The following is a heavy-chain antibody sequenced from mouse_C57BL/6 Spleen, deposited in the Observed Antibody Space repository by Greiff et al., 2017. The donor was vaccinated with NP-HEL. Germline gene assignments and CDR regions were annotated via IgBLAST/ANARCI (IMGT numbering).Heavy chain of an antibody. V-gene: IGHV8-8*01. J-gene: IGHJ2*01. D-gene: IGHD1-1*01. CDR3: ARSLGDYGSSYFGD. Sequence: QVTLKVSGPGILQPSQTLSLTCSFSGFSLSTFGMGVGWIRQPSGMGLEWLAHLWWDDDKYYNTALESPLPISKDTSKTQVFLKIANVDTADTATYYGARSLGDYGSSYFGDWGQGTTVTVAS. CDR1: GFSLSTFGMG. CDR2: LWWDDDK.